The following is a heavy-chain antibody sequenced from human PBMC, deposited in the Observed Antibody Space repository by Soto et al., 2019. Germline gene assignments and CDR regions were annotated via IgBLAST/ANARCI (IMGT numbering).Heavy chain of an antibody. D-gene: IGHD1-1*01. CDR2: IYATGTT. CDR1: VASISGFY. CDR3: VRDGTKTLRDWFDP. V-gene: IGHV4-4*07. Sequence: SETLSLTCTVSVASISGFYWSWIRKSAGKGLEWIGRIYATGTTDYNPSLKSRVMMSVDTSKKQFSLKLRSVTAADTAVYYCVRDGTKTLRDWFDPWGQGISVTVSS. J-gene: IGHJ5*02.